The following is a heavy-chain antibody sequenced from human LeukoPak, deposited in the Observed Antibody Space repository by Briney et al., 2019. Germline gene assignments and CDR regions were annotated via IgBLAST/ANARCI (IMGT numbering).Heavy chain of an antibody. CDR2: IYSDGST. CDR3: ARAGGGTYYYDSSGYSGAFDI. Sequence: PGGSLRLSCAASGFTVSSNYMNWVRQAPGKGLEWVSVIYSDGSTYYADCVKGRFTISRDNSKNTLYLQMNSLRAEDTAVYYCARAGGGTYYYDSSGYSGAFDIWGQGTMVTVSS. V-gene: IGHV3-53*01. CDR1: GFTVSSNY. D-gene: IGHD3-22*01. J-gene: IGHJ3*02.